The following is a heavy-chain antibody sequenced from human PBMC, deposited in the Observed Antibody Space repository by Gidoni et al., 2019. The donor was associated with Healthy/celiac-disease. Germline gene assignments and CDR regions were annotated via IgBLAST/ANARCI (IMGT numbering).Heavy chain of an antibody. CDR1: GYTFTGYY. V-gene: IGHV1-2*02. CDR3: AREGASRVGDKGAFDI. CDR2: INPNSGGT. D-gene: IGHD1-26*01. J-gene: IGHJ3*02. Sequence: QLQLVQSGAEVKKPAASVTVSCTDAGYTFTGYYMHWVRQAPGQGLEWMGWINPNSGGTNYAQKFQGRVTMTRDTSISTAYMELSRLRSDDTAVYYCAREGASRVGDKGAFDIWGQGTMVTVSS.